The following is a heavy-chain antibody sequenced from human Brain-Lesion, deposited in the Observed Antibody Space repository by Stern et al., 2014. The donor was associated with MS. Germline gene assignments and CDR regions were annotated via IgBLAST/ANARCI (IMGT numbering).Heavy chain of an antibody. CDR1: GGSISSSTYY. V-gene: IGHV4-39*01. D-gene: IGHD1-26*01. Sequence: QVQLVQSGPGLVKPSETLSLTCTVSGGSISSSTYYWAWIRPPPGKGLEWIGYIHYNGFTYYNPSLKSRVTISVDMSKNQFSLKLSSVTAADTAIYYCARHDSVPRPSQLYSARDRGPGYFDYWGQGTLVTVSS. CDR3: ARHDSVPRPSQLYSARDRGPGYFDY. J-gene: IGHJ4*02. CDR2: IHYNGFT.